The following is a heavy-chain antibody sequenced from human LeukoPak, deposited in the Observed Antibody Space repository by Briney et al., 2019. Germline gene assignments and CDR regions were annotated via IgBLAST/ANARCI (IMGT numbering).Heavy chain of an antibody. CDR3: AKVGNPYSSSWSSFDY. D-gene: IGHD6-13*01. Sequence: PGGSLRLSCAASGFTFDDYAMHCVRQAPGKGLEWVSGISWNSGSIGYADSVKGRFTISRDNAKNSLYLQMNSLRAEDMALYYCAKVGNPYSSSWSSFDYWGQGTLVTVSS. CDR1: GFTFDDYA. J-gene: IGHJ4*02. CDR2: ISWNSGSI. V-gene: IGHV3-9*03.